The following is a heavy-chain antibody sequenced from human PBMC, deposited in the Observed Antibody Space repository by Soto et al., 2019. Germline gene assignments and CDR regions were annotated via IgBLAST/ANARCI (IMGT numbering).Heavy chain of an antibody. Sequence: QVQLVQSGAEVKKPGSSVKVSCKASGGTFSSYAISWVRQAPGQGLEWMGGIIPIFGTANYAQKFQGRVTITADESTSTAYMDLSSLRSEDTAVYYCARDGMVRGVLTHSFDYWGQGTLVTVSS. J-gene: IGHJ4*02. V-gene: IGHV1-69*01. CDR3: ARDGMVRGVLTHSFDY. D-gene: IGHD3-10*01. CDR1: GGTFSSYA. CDR2: IIPIFGTA.